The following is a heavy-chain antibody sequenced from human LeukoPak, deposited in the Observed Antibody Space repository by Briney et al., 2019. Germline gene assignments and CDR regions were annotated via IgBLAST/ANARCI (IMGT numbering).Heavy chain of an antibody. CDR1: GYTFTSYE. J-gene: IGHJ4*02. D-gene: IGHD4-17*01. Sequence: ASVKVSCKASGYTFTSYEINWVRQATGQGLEWMGWMNPNSGDTGYAQKFQGRVTMTRDTSISTAYMELSSLRSEDTAVYYCARDPSLTYGDYFFDYWGQGTLVTVSS. CDR3: ARDPSLTYGDYFFDY. V-gene: IGHV1-8*01. CDR2: MNPNSGDT.